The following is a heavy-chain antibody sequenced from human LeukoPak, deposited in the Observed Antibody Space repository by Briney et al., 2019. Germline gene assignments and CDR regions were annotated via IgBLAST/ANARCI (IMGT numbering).Heavy chain of an antibody. CDR1: GFTFSSYA. Sequence: GSLRLSCAASGFTFSSYAMTWVRQAPGKGLEWVSGIRGSGDTTYYADSVKGRFTISRDNSKNTLYLQINSLSAEDTAVYYCAKGAYYDSSGYRYYYYYMDVWGKGTTVTVSS. V-gene: IGHV3-23*01. D-gene: IGHD3-22*01. J-gene: IGHJ6*03. CDR3: AKGAYYDSSGYRYYYYYMDV. CDR2: IRGSGDTT.